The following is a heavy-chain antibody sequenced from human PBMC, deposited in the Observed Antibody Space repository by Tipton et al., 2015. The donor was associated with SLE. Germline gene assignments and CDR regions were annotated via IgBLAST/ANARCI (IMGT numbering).Heavy chain of an antibody. J-gene: IGHJ1*01. CDR2: IYPGDPDT. CDR1: GYSFTSYW. D-gene: IGHD2-2*01. V-gene: IGHV5-51*03. Sequence: QLVQSGAEVKKPGESLKISCKGSGYSFTSYWIGWVRQMPGKGLEWMGIIYPGDPDTRYSPSFQGQVTISADKSISTAYLQWSSLKASDTAMYYCARRGYCSSTSCGAYFQHWGQGTLVTVSS. CDR3: ARRGYCSSTSCGAYFQH.